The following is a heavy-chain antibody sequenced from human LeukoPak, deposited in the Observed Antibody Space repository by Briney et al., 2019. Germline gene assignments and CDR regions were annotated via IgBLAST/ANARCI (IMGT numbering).Heavy chain of an antibody. D-gene: IGHD2-21*02. Sequence: GGSLRLSCAASGFTFSSYWMHWVRQAPGKGLEWVSRINSDGGTTNYADSVKGRFTISRDNAKNTLYLQMNSLRAEDTAVYYCVRVGNCGGDCYWTDGYFQHWGQGTLVTVSS. J-gene: IGHJ1*01. CDR1: GFTFSSYW. CDR3: VRVGNCGGDCYWTDGYFQH. CDR2: INSDGGTT. V-gene: IGHV3-74*01.